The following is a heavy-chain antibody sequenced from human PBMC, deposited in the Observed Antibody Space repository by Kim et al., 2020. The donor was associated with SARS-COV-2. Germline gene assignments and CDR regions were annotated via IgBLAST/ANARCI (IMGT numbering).Heavy chain of an antibody. D-gene: IGHD6-19*01. CDR3: EKGWYYFDY. V-gene: IGHV3-30*04. CDR2: ISYDGSNK. J-gene: IGHJ4*02. CDR1: GFTFSSYA. Sequence: GGSLRLSCAASGFTFSSYAMHWVRQAPGKGLEWVAVISYDGSNKYYADSVKGRFTISRDNSKNTLYLQMNSLRAEDTAVYYCEKGWYYFDYWGQGTLVTVSS.